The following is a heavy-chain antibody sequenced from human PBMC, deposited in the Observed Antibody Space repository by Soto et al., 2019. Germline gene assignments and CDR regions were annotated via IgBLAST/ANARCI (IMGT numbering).Heavy chain of an antibody. Sequence: EVQLVESGGGLVQPGGSLRLACAASGFTFSRHWMHWVRQAPGKGLVWVSRIDSYGSSTHYADSVKGRFTISRDNAKNTLYLQMNSRRAGDTAVYYCASPGVPAAMGGPYFYGRDVWGQGTTVTVSS. J-gene: IGHJ6*02. D-gene: IGHD2-2*01. CDR3: ASPGVPAAMGGPYFYGRDV. CDR1: GFTFSRHW. V-gene: IGHV3-74*01. CDR2: IDSYGSST.